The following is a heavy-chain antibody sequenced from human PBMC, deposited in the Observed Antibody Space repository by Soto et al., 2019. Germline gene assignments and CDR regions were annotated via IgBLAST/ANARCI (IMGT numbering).Heavy chain of an antibody. CDR3: ARSSPYCSGGSCSSYGMDV. CDR1: GGTFGSYA. Sequence: QVQLVQSGAEVKKPGSSVKVSCKASGGTFGSYAISWVRQAPGQGLEWMGGIIPIFGTANYAQKFQGRVTITADESTSTAYMELSSLRSEDTAVYYCARSSPYCSGGSCSSYGMDVWGQGTTVTVSS. D-gene: IGHD2-15*01. J-gene: IGHJ6*02. V-gene: IGHV1-69*01. CDR2: IIPIFGTA.